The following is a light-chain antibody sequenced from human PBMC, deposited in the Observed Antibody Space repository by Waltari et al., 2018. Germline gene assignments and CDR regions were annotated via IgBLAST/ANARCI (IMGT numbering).Light chain of an antibody. Sequence: QSALSQPASVSGSPGQSLTITCTGASTDLASYNLVAWYQHHPNRAPKLIIYEATKRPCGSSRRFSGAKSGAAASLRISGLQADDEADYYCCSYAGSSTSYGCGGGTKVTVL. CDR1: STDLASYNL. V-gene: IGLV2-23*01. J-gene: IGLJ1*01. CDR2: EAT. CDR3: CSYAGSSTSYG.